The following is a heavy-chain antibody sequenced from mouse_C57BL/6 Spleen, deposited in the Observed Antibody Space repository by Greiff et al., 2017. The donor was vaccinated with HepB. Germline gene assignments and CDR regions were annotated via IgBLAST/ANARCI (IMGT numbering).Heavy chain of an antibody. CDR2: INPNNGGT. CDR1: GYTFTDYY. D-gene: IGHD1-1*01. Sequence: EVMLVESGPELVKPGASVKISCKASGYTFTDYYMNWVKQSHGKSLEWIGDINPNNGGTSYNQKFKGKATLTVDKSSSTAYMELRSLTSEDSAVYYCARNLLPYAMDYWGQGTSVTVSS. J-gene: IGHJ4*01. V-gene: IGHV1-26*01. CDR3: ARNLLPYAMDY.